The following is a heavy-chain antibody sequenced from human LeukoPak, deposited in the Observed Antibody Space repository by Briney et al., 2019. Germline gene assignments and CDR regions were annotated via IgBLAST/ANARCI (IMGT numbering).Heavy chain of an antibody. CDR3: AREGAGFDY. D-gene: IGHD6-19*01. V-gene: IGHV3-7*01. CDR2: MNEDGSEI. J-gene: IGHJ4*02. CDR1: GFTFSGYW. Sequence: QAGGSLRLSCAASGFTFSGYWMTWVRQAPGTGLEWVTYMNEDGSEIYYVDSVKGRFTISRDNGKNSLYLQMNSLRADDTAVYYCAREGAGFDYWGQGTLVTVSS.